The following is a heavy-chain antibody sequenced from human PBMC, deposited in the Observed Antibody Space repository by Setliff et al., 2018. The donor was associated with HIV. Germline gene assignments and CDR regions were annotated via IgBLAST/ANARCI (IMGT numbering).Heavy chain of an antibody. CDR1: GGTFSSYA. Sequence: ASVKVSCKASGGTFSSYAISWVRQAPGQGLEWMGGIIPIFGTANYAQKFQGRVTITADESTSTAYMELSSLRSEDTAVYYCAREERYYDGKGALDYWGQGTLVTVSS. D-gene: IGHD3-22*01. V-gene: IGHV1-69*13. CDR3: AREERYYDGKGALDY. CDR2: IIPIFGTA. J-gene: IGHJ4*02.